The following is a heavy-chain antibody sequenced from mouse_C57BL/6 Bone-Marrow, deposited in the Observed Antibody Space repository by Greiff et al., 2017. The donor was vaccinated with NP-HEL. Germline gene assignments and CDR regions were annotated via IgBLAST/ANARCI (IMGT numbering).Heavy chain of an antibody. CDR2: IDPSDSYT. D-gene: IGHD1-1*01. CDR1: GYTFTSYW. V-gene: IGHV1-50*01. Sequence: VKLQQPGAELVKPGASVKLSCKASGYTFTSYWMQWVKQRPGQGLEWIGEIDPSDSYTNYNQKFKGKATLTVDTSSSTAYMQLSSLTSEDSAVYYCARDVSSYDYAMDYWGQGTSVTVSS. CDR3: ARDVSSYDYAMDY. J-gene: IGHJ4*01.